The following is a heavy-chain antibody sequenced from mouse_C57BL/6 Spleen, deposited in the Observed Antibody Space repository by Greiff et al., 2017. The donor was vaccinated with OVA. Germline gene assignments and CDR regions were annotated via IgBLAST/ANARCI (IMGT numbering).Heavy chain of an antibody. CDR3: TTGSGYLY. Sequence: EVKLMESGAELVRPGASVKLSCTASGFNIKDDYMHWVKQRPEQGLEWIGWIDPENGDTEYASKFQGKATITADTSSNTAYLQLSSLTSEDTAVYYCTTGSGYLYWGQGTLVTVSA. CDR1: GFNIKDDY. D-gene: IGHD3-2*02. V-gene: IGHV14-4*01. CDR2: IDPENGDT. J-gene: IGHJ3*01.